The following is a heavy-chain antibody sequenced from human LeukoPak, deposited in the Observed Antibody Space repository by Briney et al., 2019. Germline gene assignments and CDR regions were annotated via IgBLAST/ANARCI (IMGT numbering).Heavy chain of an antibody. J-gene: IGHJ4*02. Sequence: SETLSLTCTVSGGSISSYYWSWIRQPPGKGLEWIGSIYYSGSTYYNPSLKSRVTISVDTSKNQFSLKLSSVTAADTAVYYCARDSSYGFDYWGQGTLVTVSS. CDR2: IYYSGST. CDR3: ARDSSYGFDY. V-gene: IGHV4-39*07. D-gene: IGHD1-26*01. CDR1: GGSISSYY.